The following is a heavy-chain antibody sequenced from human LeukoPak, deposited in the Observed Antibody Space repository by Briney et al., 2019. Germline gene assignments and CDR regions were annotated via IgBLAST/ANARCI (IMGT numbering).Heavy chain of an antibody. CDR1: GFTFSTYG. CDR3: ARGTGIAGNWFDP. CDR2: ISRSSSTI. Sequence: GGSLRLSCAASGFTFSTYGMHWVRQAPGKGLEWVSYISRSSSTISYADSVKGRFTISRDNAKNSLYLQMNSLRDEDSAVYYCARGTGIAGNWFDPWGQGTLVTVSS. D-gene: IGHD6-13*01. V-gene: IGHV3-48*02. J-gene: IGHJ5*02.